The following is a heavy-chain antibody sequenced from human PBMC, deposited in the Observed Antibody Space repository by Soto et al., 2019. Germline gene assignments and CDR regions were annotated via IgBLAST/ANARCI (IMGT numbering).Heavy chain of an antibody. Sequence: LSLTCTVSSGSISSYYWSWIRQPPGKGLEWIGYIYYSGSTNYNPSLKSRVTISVDTSKNQFSLKLSSVTAADTAVSYCARGRLVGGYMDVWGKGTTVTVSS. J-gene: IGHJ6*03. D-gene: IGHD6-19*01. CDR1: SGSISSYY. CDR3: ARGRLVGGYMDV. CDR2: IYYSGST. V-gene: IGHV4-59*08.